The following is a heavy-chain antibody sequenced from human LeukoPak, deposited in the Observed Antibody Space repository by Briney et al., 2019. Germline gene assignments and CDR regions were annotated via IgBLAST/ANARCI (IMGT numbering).Heavy chain of an antibody. J-gene: IGHJ3*02. CDR3: ARVYSSSSGKNAFDI. V-gene: IGHV3-7*03. D-gene: IGHD6-6*01. Sequence: GGSLRLSCAASGFSFNNYWMSWVRQAPGKGLEGVANIKQDGGNEKYYVDSVKGRFTISRDNAKNSLYLQMNSLRAEDTAVYYCARVYSSSSGKNAFDIWGQGTMVTVSS. CDR1: GFSFNNYW. CDR2: IKQDGGNEK.